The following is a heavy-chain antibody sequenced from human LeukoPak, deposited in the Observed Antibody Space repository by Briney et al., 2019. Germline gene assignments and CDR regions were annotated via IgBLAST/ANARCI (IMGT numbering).Heavy chain of an antibody. V-gene: IGHV4-59*12. CDR3: ARGPRWQPTDY. D-gene: IGHD4-23*01. J-gene: IGHJ4*02. CDR2: IYYSGSA. CDR1: GGSISSYQ. Sequence: SETLSLTCTVSGGSISSYQWSWIRQPPGKGLEWIGNIYYSGSANYNPSLKSRVTISVDTSKNQFSLKLSSVTAADTAVYYCARGPRWQPTDYWGQGTLVTVSS.